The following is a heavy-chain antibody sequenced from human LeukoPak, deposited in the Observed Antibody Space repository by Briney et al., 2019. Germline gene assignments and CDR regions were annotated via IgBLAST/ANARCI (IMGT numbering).Heavy chain of an antibody. CDR2: IFISGGT. CDR1: GDSITSGSYY. CDR3: ARDPRRVDYYFDY. Sequence: SETLSLTCTVSGDSITSGSYYWSWIRQPAGKGLEWIGRIFISGGTNYNPSLRSRVTMSLDTSKNQFSLKLYSVTAADTAVYYCARDPRRVDYYFDYWGQGTLVTVSS. J-gene: IGHJ4*02. V-gene: IGHV4-61*02.